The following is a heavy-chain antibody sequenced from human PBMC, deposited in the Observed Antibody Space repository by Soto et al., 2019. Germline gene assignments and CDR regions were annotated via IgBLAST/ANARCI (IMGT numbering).Heavy chain of an antibody. J-gene: IGHJ4*02. D-gene: IGHD1-26*01. CDR1: GFTFSNAW. CDR3: TTATYSGSPPLNY. CDR2: IKSKTDGGTT. V-gene: IGHV3-15*01. Sequence: GGSLRLSCAASGFTFSNAWMSWVRQAPGKGLEWVGRIKSKTDGGTTDYAAPVKGRFTISRDDSKNTLYLQMNSLKTEDTAVYYCTTATYSGSPPLNYWGQGTLVTVSS.